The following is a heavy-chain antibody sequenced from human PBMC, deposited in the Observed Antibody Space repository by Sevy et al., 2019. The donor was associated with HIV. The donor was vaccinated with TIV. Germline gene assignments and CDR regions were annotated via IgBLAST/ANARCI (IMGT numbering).Heavy chain of an antibody. CDR1: GYSISSGHY. D-gene: IGHD2-15*01. CDR2: IYYTGST. Sequence: TLSLTCAVSGYSISSGHYWGWIRQPPGKGLEWVGGIYYTGSTFYNPSLESRLTISVDTSRNQFSLRLSSVTAADTAVYYCARVYSGYIDQWGQGTLVTVSS. V-gene: IGHV4-38-2*01. CDR3: ARVYSGYIDQ. J-gene: IGHJ4*02.